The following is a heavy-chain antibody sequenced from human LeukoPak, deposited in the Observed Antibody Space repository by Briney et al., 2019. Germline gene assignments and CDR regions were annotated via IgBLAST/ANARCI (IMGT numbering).Heavy chain of an antibody. CDR2: ISGSSSYI. J-gene: IGHJ4*02. CDR1: GVTFSTYN. CDR3: ARDLLGWELHYFDY. Sequence: GGSLRLSCAASGVTFSTYNMNWVRQAPGKGLEWDSSISGSSSYIYYADSVKGRFSISRDNAKNSLYLQMNSLRAEDTAVYYCARDLLGWELHYFDYWGQGTLVTVSS. D-gene: IGHD1-26*01. V-gene: IGHV3-21*01.